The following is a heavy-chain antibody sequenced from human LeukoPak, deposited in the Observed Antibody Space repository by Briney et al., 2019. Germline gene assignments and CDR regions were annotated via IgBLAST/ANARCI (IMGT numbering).Heavy chain of an antibody. CDR1: GFTFSDYY. D-gene: IGHD7-27*01. V-gene: IGHV3-11*01. J-gene: IGHJ4*02. CDR2: ISSSGSTI. CDR3: ARERLGGPRRNPWYDY. Sequence: GGSLRLSCAASGFTFSDYYMSWIRQAPGKGLEWVSYISSSGSTIYYADSVKGRFTISRDNAKNSLYLQMNSLRAEDTAVYYCARERLGGPRRNPWYDYWGQGTLVTVSS.